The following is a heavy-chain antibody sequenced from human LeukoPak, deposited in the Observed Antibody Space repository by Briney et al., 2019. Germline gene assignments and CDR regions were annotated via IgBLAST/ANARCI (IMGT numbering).Heavy chain of an antibody. CDR3: AREMTSGWPFDY. CDR2: ISYDGSNK. V-gene: IGHV3-30*09. J-gene: IGHJ4*02. CDR1: GFTFSSYA. Sequence: GGSLRLSCAASGFTFSSYAMHWVRQAPGKGLEWVAVISYDGSNKYYADSVKGRFAISRDNSKNTLYLQMNSLRAEDTAVYYCAREMTSGWPFDYWGQGTLVTVSS. D-gene: IGHD6-19*01.